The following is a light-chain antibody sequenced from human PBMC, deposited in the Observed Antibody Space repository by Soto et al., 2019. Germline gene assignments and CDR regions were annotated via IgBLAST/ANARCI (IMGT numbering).Light chain of an antibody. J-gene: IGKJ2*01. CDR2: GAS. V-gene: IGKV3-20*01. CDR3: KQYGSPPAT. Sequence: EIVLTQSPGTLSLSPGERATLSCRASQSVYNTYLGWYQKKPGQAPRLLIYGASSRTTGPPDSFNGGGSGNEFPLTISRRELEDFAVYSSKQYGSPPATFGQGPKVEF. CDR1: QSVYNTY.